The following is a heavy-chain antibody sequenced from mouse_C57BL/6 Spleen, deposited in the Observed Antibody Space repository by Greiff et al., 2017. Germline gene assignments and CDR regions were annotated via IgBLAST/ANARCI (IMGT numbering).Heavy chain of an antibody. J-gene: IGHJ2*01. V-gene: IGHV5-4*01. Sequence: EVMLVEPGGGLVKPGGSLKLSCAASGFTFSSYAMSWVRQTPEKRLEWVATISDGGSYTYYPDNVKGRFTISRDNAKNNLYLQMSHLKSEDTAMYYCARDEGYYSNLYYFDYWGQGTTLTVSS. CDR1: GFTFSSYA. D-gene: IGHD2-5*01. CDR2: ISDGGSYT. CDR3: ARDEGYYSNLYYFDY.